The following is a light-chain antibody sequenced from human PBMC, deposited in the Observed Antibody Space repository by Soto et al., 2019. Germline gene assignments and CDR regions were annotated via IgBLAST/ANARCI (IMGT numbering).Light chain of an antibody. V-gene: IGLV1-44*01. CDR1: SSNIGSNT. CDR3: AAWDDSLHSLV. J-gene: IGLJ1*01. CDR2: NNN. Sequence: QSVLTQPPSASGTPGQRVTISCSGSSSNIGSNTVNWDQQLPGTAPKLLIYNNNQRPSGVTDRFSGSKSGTSASLAISGLQSEDEADYYCAAWDDSLHSLVFGTGTKLTVL.